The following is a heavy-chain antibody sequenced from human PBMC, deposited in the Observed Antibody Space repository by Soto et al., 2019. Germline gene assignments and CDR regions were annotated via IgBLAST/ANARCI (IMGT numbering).Heavy chain of an antibody. V-gene: IGHV3-30*18. Sequence: PGGSLRLSCAASGFTFSSYGMHWVRQAPGKGLEWVAVISYDGSNKYYADSVKGRFTISRDNSKNTLYLQMNSLRAEDTAVYYCAKSYDILTGYYKSPFDYWGQGTLVTVSS. CDR3: AKSYDILTGYYKSPFDY. D-gene: IGHD3-9*01. CDR1: GFTFSSYG. J-gene: IGHJ4*02. CDR2: ISYDGSNK.